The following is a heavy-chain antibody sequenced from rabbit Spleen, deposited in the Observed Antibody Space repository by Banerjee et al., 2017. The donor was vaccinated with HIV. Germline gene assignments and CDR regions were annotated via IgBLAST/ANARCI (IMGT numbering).Heavy chain of an antibody. V-gene: IGHV1S40*01. CDR1: GFSFSDRDV. D-gene: IGHD1-1*01. CDR3: ARDLVAVIGWNFSL. J-gene: IGHJ4*01. CDR2: INTATGKA. Sequence: QSLEESGGGLVKPEGSLTLTCKASGFSFSDRDVMCWVRQAPGKGLEWIACINTATGKAVYASWAKGRFTISKTSSTTVTLQMTSLTAADTATYLCARDLVAVIGWNFSLRGQGTLVTVS.